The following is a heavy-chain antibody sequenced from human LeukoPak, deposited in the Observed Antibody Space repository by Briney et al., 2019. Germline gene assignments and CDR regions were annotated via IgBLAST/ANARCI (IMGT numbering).Heavy chain of an antibody. Sequence: ASVKVSCKASGYTFTSYGISWVRQAPGQGLEWMGRITPVIDSAKYAQKFQDRITITADTSTGTAYLHLSSLTSEDTAIYYCTRVNLRGSQYNWFDPWGQGTLVTVSS. CDR1: GYTFTSYG. J-gene: IGHJ5*02. CDR2: ITPVIDSA. D-gene: IGHD1-26*01. CDR3: TRVNLRGSQYNWFDP. V-gene: IGHV1-69*04.